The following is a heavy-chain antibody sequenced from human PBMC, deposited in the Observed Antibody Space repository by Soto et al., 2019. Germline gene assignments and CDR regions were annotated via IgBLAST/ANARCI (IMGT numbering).Heavy chain of an antibody. CDR2: IYYSGST. J-gene: IGHJ4*02. CDR3: ARHRGSSWSGGY. D-gene: IGHD6-13*01. V-gene: IGHV4-39*01. Sequence: PSETLSLTCTASGGSISSSSYYWGWIRQPPGKGLEWIGSIYYSGSTYYNPSLKSRVTISVDTSKNQFSLKLSSVTAADTAVYYCARHRGSSWSGGYWGQGTLVTVSS. CDR1: GGSISSSSYY.